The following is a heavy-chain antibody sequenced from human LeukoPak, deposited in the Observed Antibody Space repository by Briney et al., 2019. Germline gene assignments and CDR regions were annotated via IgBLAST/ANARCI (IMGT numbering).Heavy chain of an antibody. Sequence: SQTLSLTCAISGDTVSSNSAAWNWIRQSPSRGLEWLGRTYYRSKWYNDYAASVKSRISINPDTSKNHFSLQLNSVTPEDTAVYYCARKYSSTWYDALDIWGQGTMVTVSS. V-gene: IGHV6-1*01. J-gene: IGHJ3*02. CDR3: ARKYSSTWYDALDI. CDR1: GDTVSSNSAA. D-gene: IGHD6-13*01. CDR2: TYYRSKWYN.